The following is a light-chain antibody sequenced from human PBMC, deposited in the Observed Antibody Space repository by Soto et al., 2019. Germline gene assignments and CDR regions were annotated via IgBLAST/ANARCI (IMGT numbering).Light chain of an antibody. CDR2: EVS. J-gene: IGLJ1*01. CDR3: SSYAGSNNFV. Sequence: LTQPPSASGSPGQSVTMSCTGTSSDIGAYIYVSWYQQPPGKAPKLMISEVSRRPSGVPERFSGSKSGNTASLTVSGLQADDEAHYYCSSYAGSNNFVFGTGTKVTV. CDR1: SSDIGAYIY. V-gene: IGLV2-8*01.